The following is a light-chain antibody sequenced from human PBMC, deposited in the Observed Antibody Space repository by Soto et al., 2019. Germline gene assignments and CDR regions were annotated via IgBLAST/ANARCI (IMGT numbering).Light chain of an antibody. J-gene: IGKJ1*01. CDR3: QQYNNWRT. V-gene: IGKV3-15*01. CDR2: ASS. Sequence: EIALTQSPGTLSLSPGERAPLSCRASQSVSSSLAWYQQKPGLPPRLLIYASSTRASGVPARFSGSGSGTEFTLTISRLQSEDFAVYYCQQYNNWRTFGQGTKVDI. CDR1: QSVSSS.